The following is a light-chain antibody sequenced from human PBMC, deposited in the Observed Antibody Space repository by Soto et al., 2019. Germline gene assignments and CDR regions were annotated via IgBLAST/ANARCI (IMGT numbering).Light chain of an antibody. CDR3: AVWDDSLYV. J-gene: IGLJ1*01. Sequence: QSVLTQPPSVSGTPGQTVTISCSGSSSNIGKNTVNWYQHLPGTAPQLLIYSNTQRPLGVSVRFPGSKSGTSASLAISGLQSEDEADYYCAVWDDSLYVFGTGTKVTVL. V-gene: IGLV1-44*01. CDR1: SSNIGKNT. CDR2: SNT.